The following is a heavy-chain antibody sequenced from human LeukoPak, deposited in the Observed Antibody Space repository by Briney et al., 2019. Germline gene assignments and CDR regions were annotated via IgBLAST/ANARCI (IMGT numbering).Heavy chain of an antibody. CDR1: GGSISSGSYY. CDR3: ARDHPTPNTGYMDV. D-gene: IGHD1-1*01. V-gene: IGHV4-61*02. CDR2: IYTSGST. Sequence: SQTLSLTCTVSGGSISSGSYYWSWIRQPAGKGLEWIGRIYTSGSTNYNPSLKSRVTISVDTSKNQFSLNLNSVTAADTAVYYCARDHPTPNTGYMDVWGKGTTVTVSS. J-gene: IGHJ6*03.